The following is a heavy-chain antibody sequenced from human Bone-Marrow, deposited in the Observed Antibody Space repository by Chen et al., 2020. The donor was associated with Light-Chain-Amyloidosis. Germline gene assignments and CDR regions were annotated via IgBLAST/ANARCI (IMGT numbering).Heavy chain of an antibody. CDR1: GYTFPNYW. D-gene: IGHD5-12*01. CDR3: ARRRDGYNFDY. J-gene: IGHJ4*02. Sequence: EVQLEQSGPEVKKPGESLKISCKGSGYTFPNYWIGWVRQMPGKGLEWMGVIYPDDSDARYSPSFDGKVTISADKSITTAYLQWRSLKASDTAMYYCARRRDGYNFDYWGQGTLVTVSS. CDR2: IYPDDSDA. V-gene: IGHV5-51*01.